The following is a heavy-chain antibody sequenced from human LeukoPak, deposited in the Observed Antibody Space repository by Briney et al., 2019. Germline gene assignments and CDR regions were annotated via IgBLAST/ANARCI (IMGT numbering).Heavy chain of an antibody. V-gene: IGHV3-74*01. CDR3: ATGQGYGLGV. CDR2: INSDGSNT. CDR1: GFTFSRNW. D-gene: IGHD1-14*01. J-gene: IGHJ6*02. Sequence: GGSLRLSCAASGFTFSRNWMHWVRHAPGKGLVWVSRINSDGSNTHIADSVKGRFTMSRDNAKNRLYLQMNSLGAEDTAVYDCATGQGYGLGVWGQGTTVTVSS.